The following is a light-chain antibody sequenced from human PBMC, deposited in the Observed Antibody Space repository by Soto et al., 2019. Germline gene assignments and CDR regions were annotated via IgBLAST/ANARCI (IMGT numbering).Light chain of an antibody. CDR3: AAWDDSLNGPV. CDR2: SNK. CDR1: SSNIGSNT. J-gene: IGLJ2*01. V-gene: IGLV1-44*01. Sequence: QSVLTQPPSASGTPGQRVTISCSGSSSNIGSNTVNGYQQLPGTAPKLLIYSNKQRPSGVPDRFSGSKSGTSASLAISGLQSEDEADYYCAAWDDSLNGPVFGRGTKLTVL.